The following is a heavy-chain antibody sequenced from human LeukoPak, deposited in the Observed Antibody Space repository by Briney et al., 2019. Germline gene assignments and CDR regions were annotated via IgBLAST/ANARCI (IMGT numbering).Heavy chain of an antibody. D-gene: IGHD5-12*01. CDR2: IDSDGST. Sequence: GGSLRLSCAASGFTVSRKYMSWVRQAPGKGLEWVSVIDSDGSTFYADSVKGRFTISRDNSKNTLFLQMNSLRAEDTAVYYCARPYGGYIFDAFDIWGQGTTVTVSS. CDR3: ARPYGGYIFDAFDI. CDR1: GFTVSRKY. V-gene: IGHV3-53*01. J-gene: IGHJ3*02.